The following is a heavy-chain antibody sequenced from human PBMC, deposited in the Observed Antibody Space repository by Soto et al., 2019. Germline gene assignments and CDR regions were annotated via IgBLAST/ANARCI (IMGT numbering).Heavy chain of an antibody. CDR3: AKETYCSSTSCYVVYYYYYMDV. D-gene: IGHD2-2*01. J-gene: IGHJ6*03. V-gene: IGHV3-23*01. CDR2: ISGSGGST. CDR1: GFTFSSYA. Sequence: EVQLLESGGGLVQPGGSLRLSCAASGFTFSSYAMSWVRQAPGKGLEWVSAISGSGGSTYYADSVKGRFTISRDNSKNTVYLQMNSLRADDTAVYYCAKETYCSSTSCYVVYYYYYMDVWGKGTTVTVSS.